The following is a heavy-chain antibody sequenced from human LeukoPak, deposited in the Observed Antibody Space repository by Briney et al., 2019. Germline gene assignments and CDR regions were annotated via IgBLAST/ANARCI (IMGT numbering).Heavy chain of an antibody. Sequence: PSETLSLTCTVSGGSISSYYWSWIRQPPGKGLEWIGYIYYSGSTNYNPSLKSRVTISVDTSKNQFSLKLSSVTAADTAVYYCARRITMVRGAYAFDIWGQGTMVTVSS. CDR3: ARRITMVRGAYAFDI. J-gene: IGHJ3*02. D-gene: IGHD3-10*01. CDR2: IYYSGST. V-gene: IGHV4-59*01. CDR1: GGSISSYY.